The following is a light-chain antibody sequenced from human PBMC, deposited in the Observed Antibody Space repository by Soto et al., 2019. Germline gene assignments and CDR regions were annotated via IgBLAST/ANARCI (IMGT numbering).Light chain of an antibody. CDR1: NLGDRY. J-gene: IGLJ2*01. Sequence: SYELTQPPSVSVSPGQTATITCSGDNLGDRYAYWYQQKPGRSPIVVIYQDRKRPSEIPERFSGSNAGNTATLTISGTQAMDEADYDCQTWDGGTRVIFGGGTPLTVL. CDR3: QTWDGGTRVI. V-gene: IGLV3-1*01. CDR2: QDR.